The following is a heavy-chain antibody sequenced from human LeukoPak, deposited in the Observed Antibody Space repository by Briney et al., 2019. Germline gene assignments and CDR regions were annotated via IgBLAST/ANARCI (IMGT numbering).Heavy chain of an antibody. CDR1: GFTFSSYW. Sequence: GGSLRLSCAASGFTFSSYWMSWVRQAPGKGLEWVANIKQDGSEKYYVDSVKGRFTISRDNAKNSLYLQMNSLRAEDTAVYYCARAYGSGISYYYGMDVWGQGTTVTVSS. D-gene: IGHD3-10*01. J-gene: IGHJ6*02. CDR2: IKQDGSEK. CDR3: ARAYGSGISYYYGMDV. V-gene: IGHV3-7*01.